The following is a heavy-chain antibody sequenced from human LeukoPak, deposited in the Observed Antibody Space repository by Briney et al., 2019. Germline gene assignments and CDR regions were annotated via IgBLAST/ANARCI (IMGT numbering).Heavy chain of an antibody. Sequence: GGSLRLSCAASGFTVSSHYMSWVRQAPGKGLERVSVFYVGGSTYYADSVKGRFTISRDHSKNTLYLQMDSLRAEDTAVYYCARGDGYNYFDYWGQGTLVTVSS. CDR3: ARGDGYNYFDY. D-gene: IGHD5-24*01. V-gene: IGHV3-66*01. CDR1: GFTVSSHY. CDR2: FYVGGST. J-gene: IGHJ4*02.